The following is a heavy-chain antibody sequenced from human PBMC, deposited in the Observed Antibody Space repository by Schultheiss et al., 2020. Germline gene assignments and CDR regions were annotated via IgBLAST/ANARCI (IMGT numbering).Heavy chain of an antibody. D-gene: IGHD1-26*01. CDR3: ARVGSGSDYYYYGMDV. CDR2: INHSGST. V-gene: IGHV4-34*01. Sequence: SQTLSLTCAVYGGSFSGYYWSWIRQPPGKGLEWIGEINHSGSTNYNPSLKSRVTISVDTSKNQFSLKLSSVTAADTAVYYCARVGSGSDYYYYGMDVWGQGTTVTVSS. J-gene: IGHJ6*02. CDR1: GGSFSGYY.